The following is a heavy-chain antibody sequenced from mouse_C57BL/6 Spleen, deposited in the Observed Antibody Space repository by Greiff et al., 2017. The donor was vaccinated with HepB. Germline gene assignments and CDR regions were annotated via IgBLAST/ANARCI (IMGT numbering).Heavy chain of an antibody. D-gene: IGHD1-1*01. CDR1: GYTFTSYW. CDR3: AGDYGSSYTWFAY. V-gene: IGHV1-64*01. Sequence: QVQLQQPGAELVKPGASVKLSCKASGYTFTSYWMHWVKQRPGQGLEWIGMIHPNSGSTNYNEKFKRKATLTVDKSSSTADMQLRSLTSEDSAVYYCAGDYGSSYTWFAYWGQGTLVTVSA. J-gene: IGHJ3*01. CDR2: IHPNSGST.